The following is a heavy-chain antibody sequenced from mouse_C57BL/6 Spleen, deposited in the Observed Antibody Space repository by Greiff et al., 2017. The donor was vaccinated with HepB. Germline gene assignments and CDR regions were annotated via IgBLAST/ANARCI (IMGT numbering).Heavy chain of an antibody. V-gene: IGHV1-82*01. CDR1: GYAFSSSW. Sequence: VQLQQSGPELVKPGASVKISCKASGYAFSSSWMNWVKQRPGKGLEWIGRIYPGDGDTNYNGKFKGKATLTADKSSSTAYMQLSSLTSEDSAVYFCAVDPYYAMDYWGQGTSVTVSS. CDR2: IYPGDGDT. CDR3: AVDPYYAMDY. J-gene: IGHJ4*01.